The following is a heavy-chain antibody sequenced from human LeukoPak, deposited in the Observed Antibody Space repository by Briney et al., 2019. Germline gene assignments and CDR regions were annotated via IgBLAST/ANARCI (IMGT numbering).Heavy chain of an antibody. Sequence: GSLRLSCAASGFTSSSYGMHWVRQAPGKGLEWVAVISYDGSNKYYADSVKGRFTISRDNSKNTLYLQMNSLRAEDTAVYYCAKDGAQYCGGDCYQYYFDYWGQGTLVTVSS. V-gene: IGHV3-30*18. CDR3: AKDGAQYCGGDCYQYYFDY. CDR2: ISYDGSNK. J-gene: IGHJ4*02. CDR1: GFTSSSYG. D-gene: IGHD2-21*02.